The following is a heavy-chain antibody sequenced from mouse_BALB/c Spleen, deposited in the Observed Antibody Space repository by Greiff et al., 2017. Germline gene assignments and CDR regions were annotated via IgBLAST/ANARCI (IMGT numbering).Heavy chain of an antibody. J-gene: IGHJ4*01. CDR2: INPSTGYT. D-gene: IGHD1-1*01. CDR3: APGITTVRRAMDY. V-gene: IGHV1-7*01. Sequence: VQLQQSGAELAKPGASVKMSCKASGYTFTSYWMHWVKQRPGQGLEWIGYINPSTGYTEYNQKFKDKATLTADKSSSTAYMQLSSLTSEDSAVYYCAPGITTVRRAMDYWGQGTSVTVSS. CDR1: GYTFTSYW.